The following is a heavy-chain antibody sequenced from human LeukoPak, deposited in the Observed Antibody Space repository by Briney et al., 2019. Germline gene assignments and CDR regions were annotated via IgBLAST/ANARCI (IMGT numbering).Heavy chain of an antibody. Sequence: GESLKISCKGSGYTFSSYWIGWVRQMPGKGLEWMGIIYPGDSDTRYSPSFQGQVTISADKSISTAYLQWSSLKASDTAIYYCARAPKRGSGSPTSFDYWGQGTLVTVSS. D-gene: IGHD3-10*01. CDR3: ARAPKRGSGSPTSFDY. CDR2: IYPGDSDT. V-gene: IGHV5-51*01. CDR1: GYTFSSYW. J-gene: IGHJ4*02.